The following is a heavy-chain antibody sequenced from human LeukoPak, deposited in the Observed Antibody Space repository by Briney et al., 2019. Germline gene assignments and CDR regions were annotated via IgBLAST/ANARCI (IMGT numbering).Heavy chain of an antibody. J-gene: IGHJ4*02. CDR3: AKEQWLINSFDN. D-gene: IGHD6-19*01. Sequence: SCKASGYTFTGYYMHWVRQAPGKGLEWVALISNDGSNNNYADSVRGRFNISRDNSKNTLYLEVNSLRVEDTGVYYCAKEQWLINSFDNWGQGTLVTVSS. CDR2: ISNDGSNN. CDR1: GYTFTGYY. V-gene: IGHV3-30*18.